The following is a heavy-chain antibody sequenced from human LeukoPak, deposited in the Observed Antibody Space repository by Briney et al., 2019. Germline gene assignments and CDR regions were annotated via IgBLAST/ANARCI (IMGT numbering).Heavy chain of an antibody. Sequence: SETLSLTCTVSGGSISSSSYYWSWIRQPPGKGLEWIGYIYSSGSTNYNPSLKSRVTMSVDKAKKQFSLKLTSVTAADTAVYYCARELNTGSHNGDYFDYWGQGTLVTVSS. D-gene: IGHD1-26*01. V-gene: IGHV4-61*05. CDR1: GGSISSSSYY. CDR2: IYSSGST. J-gene: IGHJ4*02. CDR3: ARELNTGSHNGDYFDY.